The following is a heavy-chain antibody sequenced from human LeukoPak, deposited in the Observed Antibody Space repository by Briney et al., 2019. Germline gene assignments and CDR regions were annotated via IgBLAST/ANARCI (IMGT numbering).Heavy chain of an antibody. Sequence: SGPTLVNPTQPLTLTCTFSGFSLSPSGVGVGWIRQPPGKALEWLALIYWDDDKRYSPSLKSRLTITKDTSKNQVVLTMTNMDPVDTATYYCAHRLHDTAMATDFDYWGQGTLVTVSS. J-gene: IGHJ4*02. V-gene: IGHV2-5*02. CDR2: IYWDDDK. CDR1: GFSLSPSGVG. D-gene: IGHD5-18*01. CDR3: AHRLHDTAMATDFDY.